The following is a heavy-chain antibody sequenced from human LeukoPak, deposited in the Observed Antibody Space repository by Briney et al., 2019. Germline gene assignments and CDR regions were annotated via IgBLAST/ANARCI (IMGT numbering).Heavy chain of an antibody. CDR3: ARDTNFDWFGPGDY. D-gene: IGHD3-9*01. CDR1: GFTFSSYA. Sequence: GGSLRLSCAASGFTFSSYAMHWVRQAPGKGLEWVAVISYDGSNKYYADSVKGRFTISRDNSKNTLYLQMNSLRAEDTAAYYCARDTNFDWFGPGDYWGQGTLVTVSS. V-gene: IGHV3-30-3*01. CDR2: ISYDGSNK. J-gene: IGHJ4*02.